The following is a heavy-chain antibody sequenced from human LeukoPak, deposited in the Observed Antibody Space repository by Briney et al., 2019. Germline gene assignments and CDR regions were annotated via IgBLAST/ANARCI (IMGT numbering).Heavy chain of an antibody. D-gene: IGHD3-10*01. Sequence: GGSLRLSCVASGFRFDDYGMSWIRQAPGKGLEWVSYISKSGTSTKYADSVKGRFSISRDNAKQSLYLQLNSLTAEDTAVYYCARVRSSGSPLDYWGQGTLVTVSS. V-gene: IGHV3-11*05. CDR2: ISKSGTST. CDR3: ARVRSSGSPLDY. CDR1: GFRFDDYG. J-gene: IGHJ4*02.